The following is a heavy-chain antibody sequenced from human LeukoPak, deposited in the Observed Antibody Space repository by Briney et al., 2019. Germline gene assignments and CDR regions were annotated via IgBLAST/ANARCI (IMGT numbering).Heavy chain of an antibody. CDR2: IYHSGST. V-gene: IGHV4-4*02. CDR3: ARGNIAVAGLFDY. Sequence: PSETLSLTCAVSGGSISSSNWWSWVGQPPGKGLEWIGEIYHSGSTNYNPSLKSRVTISVDKSKNQFSLKLSSVTAADTAVYYCARGNIAVAGLFDYWGQGTLVTVSS. J-gene: IGHJ4*02. CDR1: GGSISSSNW. D-gene: IGHD6-19*01.